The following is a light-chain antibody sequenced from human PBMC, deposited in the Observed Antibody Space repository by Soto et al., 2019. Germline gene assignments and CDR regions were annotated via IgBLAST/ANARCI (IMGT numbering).Light chain of an antibody. J-gene: IGLJ1*01. CDR3: TSYTSISLYV. CDR2: EVS. Sequence: QSPLTLPASVSGSPGQSITISCTGTISDVGGYNYVSWYQQHPGKAPKLMIYEVSNRPSGVSNRFSGSKSGNTASLTISGLQAVDEADYYCTSYTSISLYVFGTGTKVTVL. CDR1: ISDVGGYNY. V-gene: IGLV2-14*01.